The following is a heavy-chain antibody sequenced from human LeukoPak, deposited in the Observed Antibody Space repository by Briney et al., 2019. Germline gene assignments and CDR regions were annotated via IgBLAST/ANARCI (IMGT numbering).Heavy chain of an antibody. D-gene: IGHD5-24*01. J-gene: IGHJ4*01. V-gene: IGHV4-34*01. Sequence: SETLSLTCAVYGGPFSDYYWSWIRQPPGKGLEWIGKINHSGSTNYSPSLKSRVTISIDTSKNQFSLKLNSMTAADTAVYYCARGEGARDGYNYAGPFYFDYWGHGALVTVSS. CDR3: ARGEGARDGYNYAGPFYFDY. CDR2: INHSGST. CDR1: GGPFSDYY.